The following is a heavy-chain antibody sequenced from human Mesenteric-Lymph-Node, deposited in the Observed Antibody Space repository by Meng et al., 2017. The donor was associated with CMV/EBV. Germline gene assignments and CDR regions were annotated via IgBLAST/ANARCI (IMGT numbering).Heavy chain of an antibody. Sequence: GESLKISCAASGFTFSSYAMSWVRQAPGKGLEWVSYISSSGSTIYYADSVKGRFTFSRDNAKNSLYVQMSSLRAEDTAVYYCARMYYYDSSRGMDVWGQGTTVTVSS. CDR1: GFTFSSYA. CDR2: ISSSGSTI. J-gene: IGHJ6*02. CDR3: ARMYYYDSSRGMDV. V-gene: IGHV3-48*03. D-gene: IGHD3-22*01.